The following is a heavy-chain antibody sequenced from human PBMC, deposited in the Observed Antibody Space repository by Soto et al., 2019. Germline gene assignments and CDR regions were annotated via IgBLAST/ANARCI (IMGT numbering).Heavy chain of an antibody. CDR3: VKDDGDYSFDY. CDR2: INQGGSEK. CDR1: GFTFSNYW. V-gene: IGHV3-7*03. J-gene: IGHJ4*02. Sequence: EVQLVESGGGLVQPGGSLRLSCAASGFTFSNYWKSWVRQAPGKGLEWVAKINQGGSEKWSADSVKGRFTISRDNSKNSLYLQLNSLGAEDTAVYYCVKDDGDYSFDYWGQGTLVTVSS. D-gene: IGHD4-17*01.